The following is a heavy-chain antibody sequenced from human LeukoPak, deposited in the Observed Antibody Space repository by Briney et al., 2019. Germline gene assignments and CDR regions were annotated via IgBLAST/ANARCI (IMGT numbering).Heavy chain of an antibody. CDR3: AKDIEYQLLFAFDI. J-gene: IGHJ3*02. D-gene: IGHD2-2*01. CDR2: ISWNSGSI. V-gene: IGHV3-9*03. Sequence: PGGSLRLSCAASGFTFDDYAMHWVRQAPGKGLEWVSGISWNSGSIGYADSVKGRFTISRDNAKNSLYLQMNSLRAEDMALYYCAKDIEYQLLFAFDIWGQGTMVTVSS. CDR1: GFTFDDYA.